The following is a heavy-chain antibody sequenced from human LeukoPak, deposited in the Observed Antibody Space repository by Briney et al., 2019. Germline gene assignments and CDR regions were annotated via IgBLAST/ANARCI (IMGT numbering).Heavy chain of an antibody. CDR1: GFTFSSYG. CDR2: IRYDGSNK. CDR3: AKVGRITMVRGVISYYYYMDV. D-gene: IGHD3-10*01. V-gene: IGHV3-30*02. J-gene: IGHJ6*03. Sequence: GGSLRLSCAASGFTFSSYGMHWVRQARGKGLEWVAFIRYDGSNKYYEDSVKGRFTISRDNSKNTLYLQMNSLRAEDTAVYYCAKVGRITMVRGVISYYYYMDVWGKGTTVTISS.